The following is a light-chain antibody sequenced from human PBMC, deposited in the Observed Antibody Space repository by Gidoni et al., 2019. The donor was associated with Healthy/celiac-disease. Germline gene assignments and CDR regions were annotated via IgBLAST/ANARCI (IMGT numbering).Light chain of an antibody. J-gene: IGKJ2*02. CDR2: DAS. CDR1: QDISNY. Sequence: DIQMTQSPSSLPASVGDRVTITCQASQDISNYLNWYQQKPGKDPKLLIYDASNLETGVPSRFSGSGSGTDFTFTISSLQPEDIATYYCQQYDTLPRTFGQGTKLEIK. V-gene: IGKV1-33*01. CDR3: QQYDTLPRT.